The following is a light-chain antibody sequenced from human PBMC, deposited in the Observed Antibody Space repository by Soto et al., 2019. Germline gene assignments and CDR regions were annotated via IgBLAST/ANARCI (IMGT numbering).Light chain of an antibody. CDR2: VGTGGIVG. Sequence: QSVLTQPPSASASLGASVTLTCTLSSGYSNYKVDWYQQRPGKGPRFVMRVGTGGIVGSKGDGIPDRFSVLGSGLNRYLTIKNIQEEDESEYHCGADHGSGSNFVLFGGGTKVTVL. V-gene: IGLV9-49*01. CDR1: SGYSNYK. J-gene: IGLJ2*01. CDR3: GADHGSGSNFVL.